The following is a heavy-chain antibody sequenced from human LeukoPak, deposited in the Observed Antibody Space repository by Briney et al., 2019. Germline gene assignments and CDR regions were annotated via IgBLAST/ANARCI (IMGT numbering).Heavy chain of an antibody. CDR2: IIGSGSYI. J-gene: IGHJ4*02. CDR3: ATNLVYDFWSDCSPTAY. D-gene: IGHD3-3*01. CDR1: GFSFSSSS. V-gene: IGHV3-21*01. Sequence: GGSLSPSWAVSGFSFSSSSMSWARHPPGKWLGWVSSIIGSGSYIYYAASVKGRSTLSRDNAKNSLCLRMNSLRAEGPFVYYCATNLVYDFWSDCSPTAYWGQGTLVTVSS.